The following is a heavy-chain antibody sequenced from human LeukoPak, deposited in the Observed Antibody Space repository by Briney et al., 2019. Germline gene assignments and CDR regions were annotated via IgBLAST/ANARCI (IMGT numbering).Heavy chain of an antibody. CDR3: ARLTSTRMAGNARGAFDI. D-gene: IGHD6-19*01. CDR2: IYPGDSDT. CDR1: GYSFTSYW. V-gene: IGHV5-51*01. J-gene: IGHJ3*02. Sequence: GESLKISCNGSGYSFTSYWIGWVRQMPGKGLEWMGIIYPGDSDTRYSPSFQGQVTISADKSISTAYLQWSSLKASDTAMYYCARLTSTRMAGNARGAFDIWGQGTMVTVSS.